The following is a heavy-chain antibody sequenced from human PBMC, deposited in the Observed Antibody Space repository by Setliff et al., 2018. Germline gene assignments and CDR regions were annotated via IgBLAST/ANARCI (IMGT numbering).Heavy chain of an antibody. CDR2: INPNSGTT. CDR1: GYSFINYG. V-gene: IGHV1-2*02. D-gene: IGHD3-3*01. CDR3: ARVLAADTYHDY. J-gene: IGHJ4*02. Sequence: ASVKVSCKTSGYSFINYGLSWMRQVPGQGPECMGWINPNSGTTNFAQKFQGRITVTSDTSINTAYMELSGLRFDDTAVYYCARVLAADTYHDYWGQGTLVTVSS.